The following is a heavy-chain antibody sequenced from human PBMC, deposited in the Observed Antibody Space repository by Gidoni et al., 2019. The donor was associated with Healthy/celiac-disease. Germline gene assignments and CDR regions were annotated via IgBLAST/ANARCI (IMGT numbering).Heavy chain of an antibody. Sequence: EVQLVQSGAEVKKPGESLKISCKGSGYSFTSYWIGWVRQMPGKGLEWMGIIYPGDSDTRYSQAFQGQVTISADKSISTAYLQWSSLKASDTAMYYCARHFNYYDSSGYYYYYYYGMDVWGQGTTVTVSS. CDR2: IYPGDSDT. J-gene: IGHJ6*02. CDR1: GYSFTSYW. D-gene: IGHD3-22*01. CDR3: ARHFNYYDSSGYYYYYYYGMDV. V-gene: IGHV5-51*01.